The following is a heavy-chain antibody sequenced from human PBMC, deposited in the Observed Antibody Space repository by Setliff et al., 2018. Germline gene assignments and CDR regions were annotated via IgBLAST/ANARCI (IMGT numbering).Heavy chain of an antibody. CDR3: ARDSNYEGAYDY. D-gene: IGHD4-4*01. J-gene: IGHJ4*02. CDR1: GYSFANYW. CDR2: IYAGDSDT. V-gene: IGHV5-51*01. Sequence: PGESLKISCKGSGYSFANYWVGWVRQMPGKGLEWMGVIYAGDSDTRYSPSFQGQVTFSVDKSISTVYLHWSSLKASDTAMYYCARDSNYEGAYDYWGQGTLVTVSS.